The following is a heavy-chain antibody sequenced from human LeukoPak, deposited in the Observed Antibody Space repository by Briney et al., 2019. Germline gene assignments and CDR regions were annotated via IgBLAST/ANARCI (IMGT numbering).Heavy chain of an antibody. CDR1: GFTFSSHN. D-gene: IGHD2-15*01. V-gene: IGHV3-48*04. J-gene: IGHJ5*02. CDR2: ISDSSITI. CDR3: ARDGGFCSGGFCYRLFDP. Sequence: GGSLRLSCAASGFTFSSHNMVWVRQPPGKGLEWISYISDSSITIYYADSVKGRFTISRDNAKNSLYLQMNSLRAEDTAVYYCARDGGFCSGGFCYRLFDPWGQGTLVTVSS.